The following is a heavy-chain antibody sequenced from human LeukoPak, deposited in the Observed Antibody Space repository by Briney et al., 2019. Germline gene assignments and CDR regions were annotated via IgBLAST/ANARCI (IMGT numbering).Heavy chain of an antibody. CDR3: ARGDYDFWSGYPTDYYFDY. CDR1: GGSISSYY. Sequence: SETLSLTCTVSGGSISSYYWSWIRQPPGKGLEWIGYIYYSGSTNYNPSPKSRVTISVDTSKNQFSLKLSSVTAADTAVYYCARGDYDFWSGYPTDYYFDYWGQGTLVTVSS. CDR2: IYYSGST. J-gene: IGHJ4*02. V-gene: IGHV4-59*01. D-gene: IGHD3-3*01.